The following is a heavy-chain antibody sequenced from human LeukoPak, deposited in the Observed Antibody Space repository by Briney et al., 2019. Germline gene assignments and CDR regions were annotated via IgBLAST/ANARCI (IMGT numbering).Heavy chain of an antibody. CDR2: ISWNSGSM. CDR1: GFTFEDHA. CDR3: AKDAGYGDYSYYFDY. J-gene: IGHJ4*02. Sequence: GRSLRLSCAASGFTFEDHAMHWVRQAPGKGLEWVSGISWNSGSMGYADSVKGRFTISRDNAKNSLYLQMNSLRAEDTALYYCAKDAGYGDYSYYFDYWGQGTLVTVSS. V-gene: IGHV3-9*01. D-gene: IGHD4-17*01.